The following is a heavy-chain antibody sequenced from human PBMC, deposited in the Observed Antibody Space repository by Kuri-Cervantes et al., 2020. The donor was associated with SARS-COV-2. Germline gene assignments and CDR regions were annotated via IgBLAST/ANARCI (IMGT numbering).Heavy chain of an antibody. V-gene: IGHV1-69*13. CDR2: IIPIFGTA. D-gene: IGHD6-6*01. J-gene: IGHJ6*03. CDR1: GGTFSSYA. CDR3: ARDLKEYSSSFYYYYYYMEV. Sequence: SVKVSCKASGGTFSSYAISWVRQAPGQGLEWMGGIIPIFGTANYAQKFQGRVTITADESTSTAYMELSSLRSEDTAVYYCARDLKEYSSSFYYYYYYMEVWGKGTTVTVSS.